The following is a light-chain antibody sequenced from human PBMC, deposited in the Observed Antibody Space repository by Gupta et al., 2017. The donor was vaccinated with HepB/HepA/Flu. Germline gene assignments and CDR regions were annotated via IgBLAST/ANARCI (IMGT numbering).Light chain of an antibody. CDR1: QSVSSY. CDR2: DAS. J-gene: IGKJ3*01. CDR3: QQRSNWPLFT. V-gene: IGKV3-11*02. Sequence: EIVLTQSPSTLSFSPGERSTLSCRASQSVSSYLAWYQQKPGQAPRLLIYDASNRDTGIPARFSGSGSGRDLTLIISSREQEDFAVYYCQQRSNWPLFTFGHGTKVDIK.